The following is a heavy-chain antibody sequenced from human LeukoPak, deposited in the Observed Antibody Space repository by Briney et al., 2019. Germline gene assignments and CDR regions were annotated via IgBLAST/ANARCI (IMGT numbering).Heavy chain of an antibody. CDR3: ARYYLQWLARSTNWFDP. CDR1: GGSFSGYY. CDR2: INHSGST. D-gene: IGHD6-19*01. Sequence: SETLSLTCAVYGGSFSGYYWSWIRQPPGKGLEWIGEINHSGSTNYNPSLKSRVTISVDTSKNQFSLKLSPVTAADTAVYYCARYYLQWLARSTNWFDPWGQGTLVTVSS. V-gene: IGHV4-34*01. J-gene: IGHJ5*02.